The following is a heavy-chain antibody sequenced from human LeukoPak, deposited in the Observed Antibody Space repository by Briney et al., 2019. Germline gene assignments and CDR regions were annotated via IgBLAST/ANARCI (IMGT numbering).Heavy chain of an antibody. CDR2: INPNSGGT. J-gene: IGHJ6*03. CDR1: GYTFTGYY. D-gene: IGHD3-10*01. CDR3: ARVFTTVWFGRGYMDV. Sequence: ASVKVSCKASGYTFTGYYMHWVRQAPGQGLEWMGWINPNSGGTNYAQKFQGRVTMTRDTSISTAYMELRSLRSDDTAVYYCARVFTTVWFGRGYMDVWGKGTTVTVSS. V-gene: IGHV1-2*02.